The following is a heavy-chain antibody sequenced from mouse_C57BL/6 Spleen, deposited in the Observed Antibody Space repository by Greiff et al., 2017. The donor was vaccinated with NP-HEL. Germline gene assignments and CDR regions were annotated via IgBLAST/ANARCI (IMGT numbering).Heavy chain of an antibody. J-gene: IGHJ2*01. Sequence: VQLQQSGAELVKPGASVKISCKASGYAFSSYWMNWVKQRPGKGLEWIGQIYPGDGDTNYNGKFKGKATLTADKSSSPAYRQLSSLTSEDSAVYFCAKITTEYYLDCWGQGTTLTVSS. CDR1: GYAFSSYW. D-gene: IGHD1-1*01. CDR2: IYPGDGDT. V-gene: IGHV1-80*01. CDR3: AKITTEYYLDC.